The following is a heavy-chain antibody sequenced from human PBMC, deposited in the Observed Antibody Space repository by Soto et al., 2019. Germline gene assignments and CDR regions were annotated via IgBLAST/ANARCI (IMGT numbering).Heavy chain of an antibody. Sequence: PSETLSLTCAVSGGPISSGGYSWSWIRQPPGKGLEWIGYIYHSGSTYYNPSLKSRVTISVDRSKNQFSLKLSSVTAADTAVYYCASYGGNRHNYFDYWGQGTLVTVSS. D-gene: IGHD4-17*01. J-gene: IGHJ4*02. V-gene: IGHV4-30-2*01. CDR3: ASYGGNRHNYFDY. CDR2: IYHSGST. CDR1: GGPISSGGYS.